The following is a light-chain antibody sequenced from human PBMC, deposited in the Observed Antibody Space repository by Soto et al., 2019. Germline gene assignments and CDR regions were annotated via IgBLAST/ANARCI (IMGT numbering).Light chain of an antibody. CDR1: SSDVGGYNY. Sequence: SALTQPASVSGSPGQSITISCTGTSSDVGGYNYVSWYQHHPGKAPKLMIYDVSNRPSGVSNRFSGSKSGNTASLTISGLQPEDEADYYCSSYTTSNTRQIVSGTGTSSPS. J-gene: IGLJ1*01. CDR2: DVS. CDR3: SSYTTSNTRQIV. V-gene: IGLV2-14*03.